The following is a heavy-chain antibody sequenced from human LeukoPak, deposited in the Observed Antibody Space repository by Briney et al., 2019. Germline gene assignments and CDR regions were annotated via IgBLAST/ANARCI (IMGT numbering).Heavy chain of an antibody. D-gene: IGHD6-19*01. J-gene: IGHJ4*02. CDR3: ARDWGEQWLVDY. CDR2: INPSGGST. CDR1: GYTFTSYY. V-gene: IGHV1-46*01. Sequence: ALVKVSCKASGYTFTSYYMHWVRQAPGQGLEWMGIINPSGGSTSYAQKFQGRVTMTRDTSTSTVYMELSSLRSEDTAVYYCARDWGEQWLVDYWGQGTLVTVSS.